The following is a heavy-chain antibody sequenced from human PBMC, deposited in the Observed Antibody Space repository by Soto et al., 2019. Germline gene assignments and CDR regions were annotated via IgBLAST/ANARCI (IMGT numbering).Heavy chain of an antibody. V-gene: IGHV3-66*01. D-gene: IGHD2-15*01. CDR3: ARDDVLCDGGRCYGRHLDV. CDR1: GFTVSSKY. J-gene: IGHJ6*04. CDR2: IQSGGTT. Sequence: EVQLVETGGVLVQPGGSLRLSCADSGFTVSSKYMTLVRQAPGKGLEWVSLIQSGGTTYYADSVKGRFTISRDTSENTRNLQMDSRRVEDTAVYYCARDDVLCDGGRCYGRHLDVWGKGTKVTVSS.